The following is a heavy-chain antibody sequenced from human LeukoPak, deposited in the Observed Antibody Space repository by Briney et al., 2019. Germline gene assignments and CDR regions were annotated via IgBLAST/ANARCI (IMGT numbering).Heavy chain of an antibody. CDR3: ARGRVGYSSGWYDY. V-gene: IGHV3-21*01. D-gene: IGHD6-19*01. CDR2: ITSTGIYI. CDR1: GFTFNNYA. J-gene: IGHJ4*02. Sequence: GGSLRLSCAASGFTFNNYAMNWVRQAPGKGLEWVSSITSTGIYIYYADSVKGRFTISRDNAKNSLYLQMNSLRAEDTAVYYCARGRVGYSSGWYDYWGQGTLVTVSS.